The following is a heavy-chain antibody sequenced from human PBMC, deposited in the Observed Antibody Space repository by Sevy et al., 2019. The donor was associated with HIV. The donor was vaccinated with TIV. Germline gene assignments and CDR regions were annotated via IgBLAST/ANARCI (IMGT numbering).Heavy chain of an antibody. CDR1: GFTFSSYG. Sequence: GGSLRLSCAASGFTFSSYGMHWVRQAPGKWLEWVAFIRYDGSNKYYADSVKGRFTISRDNSKNTLYLQMNSLRAEDTAVYYCAKAPPGGTTYYYYFYMDVWGKGTTVTVSS. CDR3: AKAPPGGTTYYYYFYMDV. CDR2: IRYDGSNK. V-gene: IGHV3-30*02. J-gene: IGHJ6*03. D-gene: IGHD2-15*01.